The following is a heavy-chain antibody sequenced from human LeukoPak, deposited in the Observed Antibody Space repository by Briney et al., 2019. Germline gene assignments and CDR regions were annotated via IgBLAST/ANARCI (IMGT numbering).Heavy chain of an antibody. Sequence: SETLSLTCTVSGGSISSYYWSWIRQPPGKGLEWIGYIYYSGSTNYNPSLKSRVTISVDTSKNQFSLKLSSVTAADTAVYYCARGRGGNFDYWGQGALVTVSS. CDR1: GGSISSYY. CDR3: ARGRGGNFDY. D-gene: IGHD2-15*01. V-gene: IGHV4-59*01. J-gene: IGHJ4*02. CDR2: IYYSGST.